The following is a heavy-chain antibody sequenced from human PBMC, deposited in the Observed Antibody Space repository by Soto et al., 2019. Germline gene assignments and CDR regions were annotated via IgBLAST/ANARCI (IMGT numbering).Heavy chain of an antibody. J-gene: IGHJ3*02. CDR1: GFTFGDYA. D-gene: IGHD2-15*01. V-gene: IGHV3-49*03. CDR2: IRSKAYGGTT. CDR3: TRESKYCSGGSCYEAFDI. Sequence: GGSLRLSCTASGFTFGDYAMSWFRQAPGKGLEWVGFIRSKAYGGTTEYAASVKGRFTISRDDSKSIAYLQMNSLKTEDTAVYYCTRESKYCSGGSCYEAFDIWGQGTMVTVSS.